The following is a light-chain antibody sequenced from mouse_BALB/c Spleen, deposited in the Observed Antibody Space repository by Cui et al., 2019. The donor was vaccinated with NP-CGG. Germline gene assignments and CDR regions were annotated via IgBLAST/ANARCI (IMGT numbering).Light chain of an antibody. CDR3: ALWYSNDWV. V-gene: IGLV1*01. CDR1: TGAVTTSNY. J-gene: IGLJ1*01. Sequence: QAVVTQESALTISPGETVTLTCRSSTGAVTTSNYANWVQEKPDHLFTGLIGGTNNRVPGVPARFSGSLIGDKVALTITGAQTEDEAIYFCALWYSNDWVFGGGTKLTVL. CDR2: GTN.